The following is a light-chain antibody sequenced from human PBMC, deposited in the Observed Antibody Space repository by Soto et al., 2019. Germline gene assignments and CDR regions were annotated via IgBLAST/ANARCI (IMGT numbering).Light chain of an antibody. Sequence: QSVLTQPASVSGSPRQSITISCTGTSSDVGGYNYVSWYQQHPGKAPKLMIYEVSNRPSGASNRFSGSKSGNTASLTISGLQAEDEADYYCSSYISRSRVFGTGTKVIVL. J-gene: IGLJ1*01. V-gene: IGLV2-14*01. CDR3: SSYISRSRV. CDR1: SSDVGGYNY. CDR2: EVS.